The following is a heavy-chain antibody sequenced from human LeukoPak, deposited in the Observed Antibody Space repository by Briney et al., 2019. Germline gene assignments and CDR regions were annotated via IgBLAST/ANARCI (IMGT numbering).Heavy chain of an antibody. Sequence: GGSLRLSCAASGFTFSSYSMNWVRQAPGEGLEWVSSISSSSSYKYYADSVKGRFTISRDNAKNSLYLQMNSLRAEDTAMYYCARFCSGGSCYVRDAFDIWGQGTMVTVSS. J-gene: IGHJ3*02. CDR2: ISSSSSYK. CDR1: GFTFSSYS. CDR3: ARFCSGGSCYVRDAFDI. D-gene: IGHD2-15*01. V-gene: IGHV3-21*01.